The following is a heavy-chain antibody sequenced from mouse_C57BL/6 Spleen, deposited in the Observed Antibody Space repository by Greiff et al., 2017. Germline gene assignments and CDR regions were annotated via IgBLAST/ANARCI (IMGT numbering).Heavy chain of an antibody. J-gene: IGHJ2*01. CDR2: YPGSGNTY. CDR1: YTFTDYYM. D-gene: IGHD1-1*01. Sequence: VQLKQSGPELVKPGASVKMSCKASGYTFTDYYMHWVKQKPGKGLEWIGEIYPGSGNTYYNEKFKGKATLTADTSSSTAYMQLSSLTSEDSAVYFCARSGLRDYWGQGTTLTVSS. CDR3: RSGLRDY. V-gene: IGHV1-83*01.